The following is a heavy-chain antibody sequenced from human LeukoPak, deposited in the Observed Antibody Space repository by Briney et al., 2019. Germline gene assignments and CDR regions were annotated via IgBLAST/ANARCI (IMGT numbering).Heavy chain of an antibody. V-gene: IGHV1-18*01. D-gene: IGHD2-2*02. CDR1: GYTFTSYG. J-gene: IGHJ6*03. Sequence: GASVKVSCKASGYTFTSYGISWVRQAPGQGLEWMGWISAYNGNTNYAQKRKGRVTMTTDTSPSTAYMELRSLRSDDTAVYCCARVPYSSSTSCYRVGYYYYYMDVWGKGTTVTVSS. CDR3: ARVPYSSSTSCYRVGYYYYYMDV. CDR2: ISAYNGNT.